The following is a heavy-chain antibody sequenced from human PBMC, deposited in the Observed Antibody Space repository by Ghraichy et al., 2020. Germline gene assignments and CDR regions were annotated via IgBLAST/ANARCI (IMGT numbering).Heavy chain of an antibody. Sequence: GESLNISCAASGFTFSSYAMHWVRQAPGKGLEWVAVISYDGSNKYYADSVKGRFTISRDNSKNTLYLQMNSLRAEDTAVYYCARDKGYGLGGGAFDIWGQGTMVTVSS. CDR3: ARDKGYGLGGGAFDI. V-gene: IGHV3-30-3*01. CDR2: ISYDGSNK. CDR1: GFTFSSYA. D-gene: IGHD5-12*01. J-gene: IGHJ3*02.